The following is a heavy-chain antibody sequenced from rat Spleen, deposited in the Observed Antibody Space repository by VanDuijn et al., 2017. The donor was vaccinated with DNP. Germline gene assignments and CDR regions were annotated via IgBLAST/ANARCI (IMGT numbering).Heavy chain of an antibody. Sequence: EVQLVESGGGLVQPGRSLKLSCAASGFTFSDYYMSWVRQAPTTGLEWVASISTNGDNSYYRDSVKGRFTSSRENSKTTLYLQMNSLRSEDTATYYCVSFNWPVPWGQGTSVTVSS. D-gene: IGHD3-6*01. CDR2: ISTNGDNS. J-gene: IGHJ4*01. CDR3: VSFNWPVP. CDR1: GFTFSDYY. V-gene: IGHV5-25*01.